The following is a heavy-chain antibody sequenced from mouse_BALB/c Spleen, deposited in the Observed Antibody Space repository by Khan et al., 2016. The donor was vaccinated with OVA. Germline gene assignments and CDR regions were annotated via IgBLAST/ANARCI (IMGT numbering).Heavy chain of an antibody. D-gene: IGHD2-3*01. J-gene: IGHJ4*01. V-gene: IGHV2-9*02. Sequence: QMQLEESGPGLVAPSQSLSITCTVSGFSLTSYGVHWVRQPPGKGLEWLGVIWAGGSTNYNSALMSRLSISKDNSKSQVFLKMNSLQTDDTAMYYCARGDGYYEDARDYWGQGTSVTVSS. CDR1: GFSLTSYG. CDR3: ARGDGYYEDARDY. CDR2: IWAGGST.